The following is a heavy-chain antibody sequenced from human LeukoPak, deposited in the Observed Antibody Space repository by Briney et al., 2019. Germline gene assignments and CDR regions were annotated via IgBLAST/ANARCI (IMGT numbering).Heavy chain of an antibody. CDR3: ARAGYCSGGSCYGYYYYYMDV. Sequence: GASVKVSCKASGYTFTSYDINWVRQATGQGLEWMGWMSPNSGNTGYAQKFQGRATITRNTSISTAYMELSSLRSEDTAVYYCARAGYCSGGSCYGYYYYYMDVWGKGTTVTVSS. J-gene: IGHJ6*03. V-gene: IGHV1-8*03. D-gene: IGHD2-15*01. CDR2: MSPNSGNT. CDR1: GYTFTSYD.